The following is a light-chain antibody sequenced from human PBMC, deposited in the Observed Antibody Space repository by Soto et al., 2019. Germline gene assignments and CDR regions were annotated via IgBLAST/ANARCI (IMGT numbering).Light chain of an antibody. CDR1: NSDFRYYDY. Sequence: QSVLTQPASVSGSPGQSITISCTGSNSDFRYYDYVSWYQHHPGKAPKLMIYDVSSRPSGVSNRFSGSKSGNTASLTVSRLRADDEATYYCSSYAGSNIFVVFGGGTKVTVL. V-gene: IGLV2-14*01. CDR2: DVS. J-gene: IGLJ2*01. CDR3: SSYAGSNIFVV.